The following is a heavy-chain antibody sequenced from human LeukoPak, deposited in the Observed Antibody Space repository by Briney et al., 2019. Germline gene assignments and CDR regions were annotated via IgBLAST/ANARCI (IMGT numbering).Heavy chain of an antibody. V-gene: IGHV3-23*01. Sequence: SGGSLRLSCAASGFTFSSYAMSWVRQAPGKGLEWVSAISGSGGSTYYADSVKGRFTISRDNSKNTLYLQMNSLRAEDTAVYYCAKSRSYDSSGYVAYWGQGTLVTVSS. D-gene: IGHD3-22*01. CDR2: ISGSGGST. J-gene: IGHJ4*02. CDR3: AKSRSYDSSGYVAY. CDR1: GFTFSSYA.